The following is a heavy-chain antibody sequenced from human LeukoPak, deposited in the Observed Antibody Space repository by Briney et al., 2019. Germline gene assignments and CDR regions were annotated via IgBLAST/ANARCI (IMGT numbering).Heavy chain of an antibody. V-gene: IGHV3-23*01. CDR1: GFSLSNYA. J-gene: IGHJ4*02. Sequence: PGGSLRLSCAASGFSLSNYAMGWVRQAPGKGLEWLSVFIGGGWYSNHADSVKGRFTMSRDTSKNTVYLQMDSLRVEDTAVYYCAREDARDGGYFDYWAQGTLVTVSS. CDR3: AREDARDGGYFDY. D-gene: IGHD3-16*01. CDR2: FIGGGWYS.